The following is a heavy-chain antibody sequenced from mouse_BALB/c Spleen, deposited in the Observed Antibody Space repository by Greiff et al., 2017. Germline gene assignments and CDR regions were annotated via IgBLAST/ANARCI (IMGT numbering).Heavy chain of an antibody. V-gene: IGHV5-6-5*01. J-gene: IGHJ4*01. Sequence: EVKLMESGGGLVKPGGSLKLSCAASGFTFSSYAMSWVRQTPEKRLEWVASISSGGSTYYPDSVKGRFTISRDNARNILYLQMSSLRSEDTAMYYCARGPYYGSSYAMDYWGQGTSVTVSS. D-gene: IGHD1-1*01. CDR3: ARGPYYGSSYAMDY. CDR1: GFTFSSYA. CDR2: ISSGGST.